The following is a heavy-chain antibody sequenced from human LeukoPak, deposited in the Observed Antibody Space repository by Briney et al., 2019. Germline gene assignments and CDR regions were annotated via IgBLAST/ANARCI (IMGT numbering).Heavy chain of an antibody. CDR3: ARERYFDWLTYDAFDI. CDR2: IWYDGSNK. Sequence: GGSLRLSCAASGFTFSSYGMHWVRQAPGKGLEWVAVIWYDGSNKYYADSVKGRFTISRDNSKNTLYLQMNSLRAEDTAVYYCARERYFDWLTYDAFDIWGQGTMVTVSS. V-gene: IGHV3-33*01. CDR1: GFTFSSYG. D-gene: IGHD3-9*01. J-gene: IGHJ3*02.